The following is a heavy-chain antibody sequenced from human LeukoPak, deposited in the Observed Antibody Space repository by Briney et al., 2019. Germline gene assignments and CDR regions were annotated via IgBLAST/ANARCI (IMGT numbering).Heavy chain of an antibody. CDR2: INHSGST. Sequence: SETLSLTCAVDGGSFSGYYWSWIRQPPGKGLEWIGEINHSGSTNYNPSLKSRVTISVDTSKNQFSLKLSSVTAADTAVYYCARDSAPVMLASAEYFQHWGQGTLVTVSS. CDR1: GGSFSGYY. D-gene: IGHD2-21*01. CDR3: ARDSAPVMLASAEYFQH. V-gene: IGHV4-34*01. J-gene: IGHJ1*01.